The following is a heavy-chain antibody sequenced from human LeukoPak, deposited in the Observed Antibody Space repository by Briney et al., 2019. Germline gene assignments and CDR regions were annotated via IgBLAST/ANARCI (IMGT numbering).Heavy chain of an antibody. V-gene: IGHV1-2*02. J-gene: IGHJ4*02. D-gene: IGHD6-13*01. Sequence: ASVKVSCKASGYTFGDYYMHWVRQAPGQGLEWMGWINPNSGDTHYAQMFQGRVTMTRDTSINAAYMELRRLRSDDTAVYYCAKSAQYSSAWFTGSFDYWGQGTLVTVSS. CDR2: INPNSGDT. CDR1: GYTFGDYY. CDR3: AKSAQYSSAWFTGSFDY.